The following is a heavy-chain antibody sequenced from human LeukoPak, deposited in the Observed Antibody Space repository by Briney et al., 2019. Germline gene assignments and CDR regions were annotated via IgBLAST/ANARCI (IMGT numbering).Heavy chain of an antibody. CDR1: TYTFTDNS. Sequence: GASVKVSCKASTYTFTDNSIHWVRQAPGQGPQWMGWINPNSGDTHYARNFQDRVTLTRDTSLSTAYMELTSLRSDGTAMYYCARENSFGSGSYIFDSWGQGTLVTVSS. D-gene: IGHD3-10*01. J-gene: IGHJ4*02. V-gene: IGHV1-2*02. CDR2: INPNSGDT. CDR3: ARENSFGSGSYIFDS.